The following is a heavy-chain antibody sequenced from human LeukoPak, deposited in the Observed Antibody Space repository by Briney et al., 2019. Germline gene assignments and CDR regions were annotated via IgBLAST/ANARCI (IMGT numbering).Heavy chain of an antibody. D-gene: IGHD3-10*01. CDR1: GYTFTSYG. CDR2: ISAYNGNT. V-gene: IGHV1-18*01. J-gene: IGHJ4*02. Sequence: ASVKVSCKASGYTFTSYGISWVRQAPGQGLEWMGWISAYNGNTNYAQKFQGRVTMTRNTSISTAYMELSSLRSEDTAVYYCARGHRVTYYYGSGSYPIADYGGQEPLVTVSS. CDR3: ARGHRVTYYYGSGSYPIADY.